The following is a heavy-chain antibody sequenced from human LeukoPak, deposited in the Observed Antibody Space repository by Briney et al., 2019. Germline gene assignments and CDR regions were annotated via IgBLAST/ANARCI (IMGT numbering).Heavy chain of an antibody. J-gene: IGHJ4*02. CDR1: GGSISSYY. CDR3: ARTSGGTSSGYLY. Sequence: SETLFLTCTVSGGSISSYYWSWIRQPPGKGLEWIGYIYYSGSTNYNPSLKSRVTISVDTSKNQFSLKLSSVTAADTAVYYCARTSGGTSSGYLYWGQGTLVTVSS. CDR2: IYYSGST. V-gene: IGHV4-59*01. D-gene: IGHD3-22*01.